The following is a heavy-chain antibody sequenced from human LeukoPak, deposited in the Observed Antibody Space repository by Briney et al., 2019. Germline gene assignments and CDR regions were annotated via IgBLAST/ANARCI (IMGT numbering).Heavy chain of an antibody. CDR2: ISYDGSNK. J-gene: IGHJ6*03. D-gene: IGHD2-2*01. CDR1: GFTFSSYA. Sequence: GRSLRLSCAASGFTFSSYAMHWVRQAPGKGLEWVAVISYDGSNKYYADSVKGRFTISRDNSKNTLYLQMNSLRAEDTAVYYCARDGVVVVPAAIIADYYYMDVWGKGTTVTVSS. CDR3: ARDGVVVVPAAIIADYYYMDV. V-gene: IGHV3-30-3*01.